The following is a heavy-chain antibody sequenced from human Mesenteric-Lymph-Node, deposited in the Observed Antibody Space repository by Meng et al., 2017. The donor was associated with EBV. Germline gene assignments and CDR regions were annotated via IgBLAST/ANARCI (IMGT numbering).Heavy chain of an antibody. Sequence: QVHVSHGGEGRFNPSATPALTRAFYGGSFSSYYWSWIRQPPGKGLEWIGEISHSGSTNYNPSLKSRVTISVDTSKNQFSLKLSSVTAADTAVYYCAKGPLLGGELSLEDYWGQGTLVTVSS. V-gene: IGHV4-34*01. CDR3: AKGPLLGGELSLEDY. J-gene: IGHJ4*02. CDR2: ISHSGST. CDR1: GGSFSSYY. D-gene: IGHD3-16*02.